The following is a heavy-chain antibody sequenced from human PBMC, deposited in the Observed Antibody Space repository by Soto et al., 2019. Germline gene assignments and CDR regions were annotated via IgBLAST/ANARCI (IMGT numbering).Heavy chain of an antibody. D-gene: IGHD2-2*01. CDR1: GGSFSGYY. CDR2: INHSGST. CDR3: ARGGVVVPAPLDY. J-gene: IGHJ4*02. Sequence: QVQLQQWGAGLLKPSETLSLTCAVYGGSFSGYYWSWIRQPPGKELEWIGEINHSGSTNYNPSLKSRVTISVDTSKNQFSLKLSSVTAADTAVYYCARGGVVVPAPLDYWGQGTLVTVSS. V-gene: IGHV4-34*01.